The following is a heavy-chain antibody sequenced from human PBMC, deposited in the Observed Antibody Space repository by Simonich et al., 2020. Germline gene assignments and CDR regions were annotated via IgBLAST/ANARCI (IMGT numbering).Heavy chain of an antibody. V-gene: IGHV3-23*01. CDR2: IRGSGGST. CDR3: AKDLGERITMIVVVIDAFDI. J-gene: IGHJ3*02. Sequence: GGGLVQPGGSLRLSCAASGFTFSSYAMSWVRQAPGKGLEWVSAIRGSGGSTYYADSVKGRFTISRDNSKNTLYLQMNSLGAEDTAVYYCAKDLGERITMIVVVIDAFDIWGQGTMVTVSS. D-gene: IGHD3-22*01. CDR1: GFTFSSYA.